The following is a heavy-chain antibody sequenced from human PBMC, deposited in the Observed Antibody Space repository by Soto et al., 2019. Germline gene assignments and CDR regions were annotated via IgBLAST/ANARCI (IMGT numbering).Heavy chain of an antibody. Sequence: QVQLVQSGAEVKKPGASVKVSCKASGYTFTSYGISWVRQAPGQGLEWMGWISAYNGNTNYAQKLQGRVTMTTDTSKSTAYTELRSLSSDDTAVYYCARDRPLPRSSSWLPAFDYWGPGTLVTVSA. J-gene: IGHJ4*02. CDR3: ARDRPLPRSSSWLPAFDY. V-gene: IGHV1-18*01. D-gene: IGHD6-13*01. CDR2: ISAYNGNT. CDR1: GYTFTSYG.